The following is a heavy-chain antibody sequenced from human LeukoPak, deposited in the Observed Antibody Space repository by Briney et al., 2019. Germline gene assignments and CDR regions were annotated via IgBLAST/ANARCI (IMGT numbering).Heavy chain of an antibody. J-gene: IGHJ4*02. Sequence: SVKVSCKASGGTFSSYAISWVRQAPGQGLEWMGGIIPIFGTANYAQKFQGRVTITADKSTSTAYMELSSLRSEDTAAYYCARSQQLVRRYFDYWGQGTLVTVSS. CDR3: ARSQQLVRRYFDY. V-gene: IGHV1-69*06. CDR1: GGTFSSYA. D-gene: IGHD6-13*01. CDR2: IIPIFGTA.